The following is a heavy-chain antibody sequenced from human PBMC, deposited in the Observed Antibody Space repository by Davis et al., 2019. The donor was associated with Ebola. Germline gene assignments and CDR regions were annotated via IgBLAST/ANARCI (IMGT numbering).Heavy chain of an antibody. Sequence: GESLKISCAASGFTFSSYEMNWVRQAPGKGLEWVSYISSSGSTIYYADSVKGRFTISRDNAKNSLYLQMNSLRAEDTAVYYCAKDISDVEMATILYYYYGMDVWGQGTTVTVSS. J-gene: IGHJ6*02. CDR2: ISSSGSTI. V-gene: IGHV3-48*03. D-gene: IGHD5-24*01. CDR3: AKDISDVEMATILYYYYGMDV. CDR1: GFTFSSYE.